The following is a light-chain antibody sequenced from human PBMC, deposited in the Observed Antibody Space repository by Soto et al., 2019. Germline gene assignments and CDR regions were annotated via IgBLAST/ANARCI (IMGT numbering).Light chain of an antibody. CDR3: GTWDSSLSAVV. J-gene: IGLJ2*01. Sequence: QSVLTQPPSVSAAPGQKVTISCSGSSSNIGNNYVSWYQQLPGTAHKLLIYDNNKRPSGIPDRFSGSKSGTSATLGITGLQTGDEADYYCGTWDSSLSAVVFGGGTQLTV. CDR2: DNN. V-gene: IGLV1-51*01. CDR1: SSNIGNNY.